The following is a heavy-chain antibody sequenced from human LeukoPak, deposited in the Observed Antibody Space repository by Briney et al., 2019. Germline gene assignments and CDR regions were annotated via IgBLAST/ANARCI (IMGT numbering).Heavy chain of an antibody. V-gene: IGHV3-64D*06. J-gene: IGHJ3*02. CDR1: GFTFNSYP. CDR3: VKESGFLVAPNSAFDI. Sequence: GGSLRLSCSASGFTFNSYPVHWVRQAPGKGLEYVSGISRNGGSTYYADSVKGRFTISRDNSKNTLYLQMSSLRAEDTAVYYCVKESGFLVAPNSAFDIWGQGTMVTVSS. D-gene: IGHD2-8*02. CDR2: ISRNGGST.